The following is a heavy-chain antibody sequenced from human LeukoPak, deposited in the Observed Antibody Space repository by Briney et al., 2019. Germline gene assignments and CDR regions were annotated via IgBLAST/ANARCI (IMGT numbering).Heavy chain of an antibody. CDR3: ARGPGIAVAGVFDY. V-gene: IGHV1-18*04. Sequence: ASVKVSCKASGYTCTSYGINWVRQAPGQGLEWMGWISGHNGHTNYVQKMQGRVTMTTDTSTNTAYMELRNLTSDDTAVYYCARGPGIAVAGVFDYWGQGSLVTVSS. J-gene: IGHJ4*02. CDR1: GYTCTSYG. CDR2: ISGHNGHT. D-gene: IGHD6-19*01.